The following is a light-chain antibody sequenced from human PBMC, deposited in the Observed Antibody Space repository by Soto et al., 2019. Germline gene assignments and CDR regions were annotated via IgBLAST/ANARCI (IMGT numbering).Light chain of an antibody. CDR2: EVS. CDR1: SSDVGGYNY. CDR3: SSYTTTNTYV. V-gene: IGLV2-14*01. Sequence: LTQPASVSGSPGQSITISCTGTSSDVGGYNYVSWSQQHPGKAPKLMIYEVSNRPSGVSNRFSGSKSGNTASLTISGLQAEDEADYHCSSYTTTNTYVFGTGTKVTVL. J-gene: IGLJ1*01.